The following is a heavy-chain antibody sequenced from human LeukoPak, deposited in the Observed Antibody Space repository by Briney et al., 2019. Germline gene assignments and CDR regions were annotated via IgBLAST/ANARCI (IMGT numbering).Heavy chain of an antibody. V-gene: IGHV1-24*01. CDR3: ARGGATLHQPNAFDI. D-gene: IGHD1-26*01. CDR1: GYTLTELS. J-gene: IGHJ3*02. CDR2: FDPEDGET. Sequence: ASVKVSCKVSGYTLTELSMHWVRQAPGKGLEWMGGFDPEDGETIYAQKFQGRVTMTEDTSTHTAYMELSSLRSEDTAVCYCARGGATLHQPNAFDIWGQGTMVTVSS.